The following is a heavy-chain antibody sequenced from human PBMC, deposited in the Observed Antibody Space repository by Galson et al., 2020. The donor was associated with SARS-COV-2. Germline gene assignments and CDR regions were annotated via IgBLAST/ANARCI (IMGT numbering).Heavy chain of an antibody. Sequence: SETLSLTCTVSGGSISSGGYYWSWIRQHPGKGLEWIGYIYYSGSTYYNPSLKSRVTISVDTSKNQFSLKLSSVTAADTAVYYCAREGGSGSSYHGPLDYWGQGTLVTVSS. J-gene: IGHJ4*02. CDR2: IYYSGST. D-gene: IGHD3-10*01. CDR3: AREGGSGSSYHGPLDY. V-gene: IGHV4-31*03. CDR1: GGSISSGGYY.